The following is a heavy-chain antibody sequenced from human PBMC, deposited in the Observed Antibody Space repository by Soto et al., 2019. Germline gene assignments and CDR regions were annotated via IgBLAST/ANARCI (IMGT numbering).Heavy chain of an antibody. Sequence: SETLSLTCTFSGVSISSGDYYCSWMRQPPGKGLEWIGYIYYSGSTYYNPSLKSRVTISVDTSKNQFSLKLSSVTAADTAVYYCANDLSMVGGSVEAWGQGTTVIVSS. V-gene: IGHV4-30-4*01. D-gene: IGHD3-10*02. J-gene: IGHJ5*02. CDR1: GVSISSGDYY. CDR2: IYYSGST. CDR3: ANDLSMVGGSVEA.